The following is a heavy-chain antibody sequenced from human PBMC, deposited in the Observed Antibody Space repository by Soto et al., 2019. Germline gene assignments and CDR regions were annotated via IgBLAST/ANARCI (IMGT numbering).Heavy chain of an antibody. CDR3: AKSSRMVYGVNFDY. J-gene: IGHJ4*02. Sequence: VQLVQSGAEVKKPGASVKVSCKASGFTFSSYAMSWVRQAPGKGLEWVSAISGSGGSTYYADSVKGRFTISRDNSKNTLYLQMNSLRAEDTAVYYCAKSSRMVYGVNFDYWGQGTLVTVSS. D-gene: IGHD2-8*01. CDR2: ISGSGGST. V-gene: IGHV3-23*04. CDR1: GFTFSSYA.